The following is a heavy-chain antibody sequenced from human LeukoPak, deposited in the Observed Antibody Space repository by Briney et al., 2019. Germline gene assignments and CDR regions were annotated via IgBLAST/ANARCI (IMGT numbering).Heavy chain of an antibody. V-gene: IGHV4-31*03. CDR3: ARRSIAPSSSYYFDY. CDR2: IYYSGST. J-gene: IGHJ4*02. Sequence: SKTLSLTCTVSGGSISSGGYYWSWIRQHPGKGLEWIGYIYYSGSTYYNPSLKSRVTISVDTSKNQFSLKLSSVTAADTAVYYCARRSIAPSSSYYFDYWGQGTLVTVSS. CDR1: GGSISSGGYY. D-gene: IGHD6-6*01.